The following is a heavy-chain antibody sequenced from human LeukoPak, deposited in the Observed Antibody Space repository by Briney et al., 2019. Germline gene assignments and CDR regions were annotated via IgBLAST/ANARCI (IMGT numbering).Heavy chain of an antibody. CDR3: ATSKPRHCSSTSCHFDY. CDR2: ISGSGGST. V-gene: IGHV3-23*01. J-gene: IGHJ4*02. CDR1: GFTFSSYA. Sequence: GSLRLSCAASGFTFSSYAMSWVRQAPGKGLEWGSAISGSGGSTYYADSVKGRFTISRDNSKNTLYLQMNSLRAEDTAVYYCATSKPRHCSSTSCHFDYWGQGTLVTVSS. D-gene: IGHD2-2*01.